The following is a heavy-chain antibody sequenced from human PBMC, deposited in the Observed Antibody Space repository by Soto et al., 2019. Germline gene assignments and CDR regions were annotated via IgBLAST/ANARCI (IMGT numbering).Heavy chain of an antibody. V-gene: IGHV4-4*07. J-gene: IGHJ4*02. CDR1: GASVSSYY. CDR2: IHSSGNL. D-gene: IGHD3-10*01. Sequence: SEILSLTCSVSGASVSSYYRSWFRQPVGKGLEWIGRIHSSGNLNYNPSLESRVTMSLDTSKNQFSLRLSSLTAADTALYLCARDVGKNYWGQGTRVTV. CDR3: ARDVGKNY.